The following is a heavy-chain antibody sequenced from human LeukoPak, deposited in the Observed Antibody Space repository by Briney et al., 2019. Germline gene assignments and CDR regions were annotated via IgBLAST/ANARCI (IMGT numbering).Heavy chain of an antibody. V-gene: IGHV1-18*01. CDR1: GYTFTSYG. D-gene: IGHD6-19*01. J-gene: IGHJ4*02. CDR2: ISAYNGNT. CDR3: ARDGAVAGQFDY. Sequence: ASVKVSCKASGYTFTSYGISWVRQAPEQGLEWMGWISAYNGNTNYAQNLQGRVTMTTDTSTSTAYMELRSLRFDDTAVYYCARDGAVAGQFDYWGQGTLATVSS.